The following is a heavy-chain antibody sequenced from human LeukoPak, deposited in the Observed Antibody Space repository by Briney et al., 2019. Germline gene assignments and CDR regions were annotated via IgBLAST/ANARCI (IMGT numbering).Heavy chain of an antibody. J-gene: IGHJ4*02. CDR2: IYYSGST. CDR1: GGSISSYY. CDR3: ARGADSSGYYSIFYFDY. D-gene: IGHD3-22*01. Sequence: PSETLSLTCTVSGGSISSYYWNWIRQPPGKGLEWIGYIYYSGSTNYNPSLKSRVTISVDTSKDQFSLKLSSVTAADTAVYYCARGADSSGYYSIFYFDYWGQGALVTVSS. V-gene: IGHV4-59*01.